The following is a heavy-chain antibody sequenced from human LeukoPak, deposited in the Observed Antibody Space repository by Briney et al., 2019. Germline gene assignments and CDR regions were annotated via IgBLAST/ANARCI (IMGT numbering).Heavy chain of an antibody. D-gene: IGHD6-19*01. CDR2: INPNSGDT. J-gene: IGHJ4*02. V-gene: IGHV1-2*04. CDR1: GYTFTSYA. CDR3: ARNSHGYSSGWLQFNFDY. Sequence: AASVKVSCKASGYTFTSYAMNWVRQAPGQGLEWMGWINPNSGDTNYAQNFQGWVTMTRDTSITTAYMELSRLRSDDTAVYYCARNSHGYSSGWLQFNFDYWGQGTLVTVSS.